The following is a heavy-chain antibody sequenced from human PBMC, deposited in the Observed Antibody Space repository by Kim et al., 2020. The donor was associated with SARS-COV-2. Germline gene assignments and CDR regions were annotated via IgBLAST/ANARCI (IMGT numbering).Heavy chain of an antibody. CDR2: IYYSGST. J-gene: IGHJ4*02. D-gene: IGHD2-2*01. V-gene: IGHV4-39*01. CDR3: ARQVGMAQTLGDDY. Sequence: SETLSLTCTVSGGSISSSSYYWGWIRQPPGKGLEWIGSIYYSGSTYYNPSLKSRVTISVDTSKNQFSLKLSSVTAADTAVYYCARQVGMAQTLGDDYWGQGTLVTVSS. CDR1: GGSISSSSYY.